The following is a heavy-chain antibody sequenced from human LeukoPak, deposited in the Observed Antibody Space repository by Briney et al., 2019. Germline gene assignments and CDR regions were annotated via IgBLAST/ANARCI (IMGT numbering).Heavy chain of an antibody. CDR3: AKDYDSSGYSPVDY. Sequence: GGSLRLSCAASGFTFSSYAMSWVRQAPGKGLEWVSAISGSGGSTYYADSVKGRFTISRDNSKNTLYLQMNSLRAEDTAVYYCAKDYDSSGYSPVDYWGQEPWSPSPQ. CDR1: GFTFSSYA. J-gene: IGHJ4*01. D-gene: IGHD3-22*01. CDR2: ISGSGGST. V-gene: IGHV3-23*01.